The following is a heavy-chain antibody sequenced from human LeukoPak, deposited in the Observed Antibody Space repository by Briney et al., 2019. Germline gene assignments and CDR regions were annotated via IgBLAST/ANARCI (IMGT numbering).Heavy chain of an antibody. CDR2: IYYSGST. D-gene: IGHD1-26*01. CDR1: GGSISSYY. J-gene: IGHJ5*02. Sequence: SETLSLTCTVSGGSISSYYWSWIRQPPGKGLEWIGYIYYSGSTNYNPSLKSRVTISVDTSKNQFSLKLSSVTAADTAVYYCARARIVGATSPWFDPWGQGTLVTVS. V-gene: IGHV4-59*01. CDR3: ARARIVGATSPWFDP.